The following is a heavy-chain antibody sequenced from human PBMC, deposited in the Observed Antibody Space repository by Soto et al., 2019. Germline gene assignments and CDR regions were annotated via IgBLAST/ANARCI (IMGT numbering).Heavy chain of an antibody. CDR2: IKENGSAK. CDR3: ARGVF. CDR1: GFPFSSNW. J-gene: IGHJ4*02. Sequence: EVQLVESGGGLVQPGGSMRLSCAAAGFPFSSNWMSWVRQAPGKGLEWVATIKENGSAKYYVDSVKVRFTISRDNAKNSLFLQMNSLRAEDSDVYYCARGVFWAQGTLATVSS. D-gene: IGHD3-10*01. V-gene: IGHV3-7*04.